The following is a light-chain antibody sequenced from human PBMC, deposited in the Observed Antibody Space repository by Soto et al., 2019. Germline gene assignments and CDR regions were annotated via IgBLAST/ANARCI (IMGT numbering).Light chain of an antibody. CDR3: SSYTSSSTLVV. CDR1: SSDVGDYNY. CDR2: EVS. Sequence: QSALTQPASVSGSPGQSITISCTGSSSDVGDYNYVFWYQQHPGKAPKLMIYEVSNRPSGVSNRFSGSKSGNTASLTISGLQAEDEADYYCSSYTSSSTLVVFGGGTKVTVL. J-gene: IGLJ2*01. V-gene: IGLV2-14*01.